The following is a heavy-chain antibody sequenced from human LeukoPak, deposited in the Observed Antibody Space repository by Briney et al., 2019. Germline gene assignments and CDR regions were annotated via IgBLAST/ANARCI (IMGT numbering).Heavy chain of an antibody. V-gene: IGHV3-21*01. D-gene: IGHD2-2*01. J-gene: IGHJ4*02. CDR2: ISSSSSYI. Sequence: GGSLRLSRAASGFTFSSYSMNWVRQAPGKGLEWVSSISSSSSYIYYADSVKGRFTISRDNAKNSLYLQMNSLRAEDTAVYYCAREGGIVVVLAAPDYWGQGTLVTVSS. CDR3: AREGGIVVVLAAPDY. CDR1: GFTFSSYS.